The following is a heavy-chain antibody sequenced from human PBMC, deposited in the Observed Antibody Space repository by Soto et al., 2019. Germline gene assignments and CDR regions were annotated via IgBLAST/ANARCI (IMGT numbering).Heavy chain of an antibody. Sequence: PEILSLTCTVSGVSMRAYCWNLLRPHPGKGLQWIGYTYYSGSTTYNPSLKSRVTISVDSSKNQFSLKLDSVTPADTAVYYCARVRGTAGKRYFDYWGPGTRVTVSS. CDR1: GVSMRAYC. CDR2: TYYSGST. V-gene: IGHV4-59*01. CDR3: ARVRGTAGKRYFDY. D-gene: IGHD6-13*01. J-gene: IGHJ4*02.